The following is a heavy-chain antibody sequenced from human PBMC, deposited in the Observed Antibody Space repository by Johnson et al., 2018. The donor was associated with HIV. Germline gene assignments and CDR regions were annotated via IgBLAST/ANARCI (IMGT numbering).Heavy chain of an antibody. CDR1: GFTVSSNY. V-gene: IGHV3-53*01. D-gene: IGHD1-26*01. CDR2: VNSDGGST. J-gene: IGHJ3*02. CDR3: ARDRQSGGGDADAFDI. Sequence: VQLVESGGGLIQPGGSLRLSCAASGFTVSSNYMSWVRQAPGKGLEWVSRVNSDGGSTAYADSVKGRFTISRDKAKKPLHLQMNSLRAEDTAVYYCARDRQSGGGDADAFDIWGQGTMVSVSS.